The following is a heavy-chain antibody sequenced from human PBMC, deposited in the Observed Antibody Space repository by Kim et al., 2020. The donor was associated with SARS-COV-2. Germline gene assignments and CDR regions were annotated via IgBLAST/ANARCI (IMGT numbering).Heavy chain of an antibody. Sequence: GKGRFTISRDNSKSTLYLQMNSLRAEDTAVYYCAVPWGSGSYIAPNWFDPWGQGTLVTVSS. J-gene: IGHJ5*02. D-gene: IGHD3-10*01. V-gene: IGHV3-23*01. CDR3: AVPWGSGSYIAPNWFDP.